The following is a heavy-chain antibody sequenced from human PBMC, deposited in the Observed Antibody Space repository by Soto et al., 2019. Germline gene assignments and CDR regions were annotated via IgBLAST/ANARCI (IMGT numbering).Heavy chain of an antibody. Sequence: ASVKVSCQASGYTFTSYGLSWVRQAPGQGLEWMGLISAYNGNPNYAQKLQGRVTMTTDTSTSTAYMELRSLRSDDTAVYYCARHLNNIVVVVAAHNYGMDVWGQGTTVTV. V-gene: IGHV1-18*04. D-gene: IGHD2-15*01. J-gene: IGHJ6*02. CDR1: GYTFTSYG. CDR3: ARHLNNIVVVVAAHNYGMDV. CDR2: ISAYNGNP.